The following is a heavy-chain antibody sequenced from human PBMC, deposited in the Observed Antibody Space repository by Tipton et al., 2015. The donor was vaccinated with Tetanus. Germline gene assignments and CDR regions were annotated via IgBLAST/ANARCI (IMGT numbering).Heavy chain of an antibody. CDR1: GGSISSGAYY. CDR2: ILYTGST. V-gene: IGHV4-31*03. Sequence: TLSLTCTVSGGSISSGAYYWTWIRQHPGKGLEWIGYILYTGSTFTTPSLKSRVTISVDTSKNQFSLKLTSVTAADTAVFYCARGSRYYFDSWGQGTLVTVSS. J-gene: IGHJ4*02. CDR3: ARGSRYYFDS.